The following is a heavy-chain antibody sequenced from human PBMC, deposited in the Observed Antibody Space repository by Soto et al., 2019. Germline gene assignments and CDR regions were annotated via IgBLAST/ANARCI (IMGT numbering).Heavy chain of an antibody. CDR1: VYTFTSYG. CDR2: INAGNGNT. V-gene: IGHV1-3*01. J-gene: IGHJ4*02. D-gene: IGHD2-21*02. CDR3: ARSIVVVTALDY. Sequence: ASVKVSCTASVYTFTSYGISWVRQAPGQGLEWMGWINAGNGNTKYSQKFQGRVTITRDTSASTAYMELSSLRSEDTAVYYCARSIVVVTALDYWGQGTLVTVS.